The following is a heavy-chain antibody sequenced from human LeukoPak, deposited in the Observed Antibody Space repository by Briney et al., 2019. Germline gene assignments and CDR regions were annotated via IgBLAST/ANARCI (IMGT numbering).Heavy chain of an antibody. Sequence: PSETLSPTCSVSGGSIRSDYWSWIRQSPGKGLEWIGYIHYSGSTNYNPSLRSRVTISVDTSKSQFSLRLNSVTAADTAVYYCARKVAGKAFDVWGQGTPVTVSS. CDR1: GGSIRSDY. CDR2: IHYSGST. J-gene: IGHJ3*01. CDR3: ARKVAGKAFDV. V-gene: IGHV4-59*01. D-gene: IGHD6-19*01.